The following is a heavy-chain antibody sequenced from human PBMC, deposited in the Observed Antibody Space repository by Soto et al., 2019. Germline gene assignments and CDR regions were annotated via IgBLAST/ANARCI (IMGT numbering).Heavy chain of an antibody. CDR1: GGTISSYY. V-gene: IGHV4-59*08. Sequence: SETLSLTCTVSGGTISSYYWSWIRQPPGKGLEWIGYIYYSGSTNYNPSLKSRVTISVDTSKNQFSLKLSSVTAADTAVYYCARSSIKPQVFMYPFDSWSQGTLVTVSS. CDR3: ARSSIKPQVFMYPFDS. J-gene: IGHJ4*02. CDR2: IYYSGST. D-gene: IGHD3-3*01.